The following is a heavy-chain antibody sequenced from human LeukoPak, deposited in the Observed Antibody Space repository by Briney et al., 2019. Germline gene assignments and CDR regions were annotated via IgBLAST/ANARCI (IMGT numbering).Heavy chain of an antibody. CDR3: ATSPAAKVDY. CDR1: GYTLTAYY. V-gene: IGHV1-2*02. D-gene: IGHD2-2*01. CDR2: INTNSGGT. Sequence: ASVKVSCKASGYTLTAYYIHWVRQAPGQGLEWLGWINTNSGGTNYAQKFQGRVTMTRDTAINTAYMELSSLRSDDTAMYYCATSPAAKVDYWGQGTLVTVSS. J-gene: IGHJ4*02.